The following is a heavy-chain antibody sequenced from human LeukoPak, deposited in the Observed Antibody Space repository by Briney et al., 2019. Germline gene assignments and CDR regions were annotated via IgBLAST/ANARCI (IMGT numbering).Heavy chain of an antibody. V-gene: IGHV4-4*09. CDR3: ARMPGWFDP. J-gene: IGHJ5*02. CDR1: GGSLSSYY. CDR2: IYTSGST. Sequence: SETLSLTCTVSGGSLSSYYWSWIRQPPGKGLEWIGYIYTSGSTNYNPSLKSRVTISVDTSKNEFSLELSSVTAADTAVYYCARMPGWFDPWGQGTLVTVSS. D-gene: IGHD2-2*01.